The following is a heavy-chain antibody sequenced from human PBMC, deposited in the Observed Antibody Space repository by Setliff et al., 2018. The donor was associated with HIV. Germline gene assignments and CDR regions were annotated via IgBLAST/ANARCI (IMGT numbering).Heavy chain of an antibody. Sequence: SVKVSCKASGGTFSSYAISWVRQAPGQGLDWMGGIIPVFGTTNYAQKFQGRVTITADESTSTAYMELSSLRSEDTAVYYCARGGVYYYDSRGWSMDYWGQGTLVTVSS. CDR3: ARGGVYYYDSRGWSMDY. D-gene: IGHD3-22*01. CDR2: IIPVFGTT. CDR1: GGTFSSYA. V-gene: IGHV1-69*13. J-gene: IGHJ4*02.